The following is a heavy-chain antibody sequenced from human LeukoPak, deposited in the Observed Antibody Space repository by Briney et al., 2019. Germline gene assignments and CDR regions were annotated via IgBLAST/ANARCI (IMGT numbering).Heavy chain of an antibody. CDR2: ISGSGGST. D-gene: IGHD3-3*01. J-gene: IGHJ4*02. CDR3: ARDQERLLGYFDY. CDR1: GFTFSSYA. Sequence: PGGSLRLSCAASGFTFSSYAMSWVRQAPGKGLEWVSAISGSGGSTYYADSVKGRFTISRDNAKNSLYLQMNSLRAEDTAVYYCARDQERLLGYFDYWGQGTLVTVSS. V-gene: IGHV3-23*01.